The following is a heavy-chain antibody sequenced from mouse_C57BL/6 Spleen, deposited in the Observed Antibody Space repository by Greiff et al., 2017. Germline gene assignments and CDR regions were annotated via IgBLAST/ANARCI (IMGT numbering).Heavy chain of an antibody. J-gene: IGHJ1*03. CDR1: GYTFTEYT. Sequence: VQLQQSGAELVKPGASVKLSCKASGYTFTEYTIHWVKQRTGQGLEWIGWFYPGSGSIKYNEKFKDKATLTADKSSSTVYMELSRLTSEDSAVYFCARHEGDITTVVDWYFDVWGTGATVTVSS. CDR3: ARHEGDITTVVDWYFDV. D-gene: IGHD1-1*01. CDR2: FYPGSGSI. V-gene: IGHV1-62-2*01.